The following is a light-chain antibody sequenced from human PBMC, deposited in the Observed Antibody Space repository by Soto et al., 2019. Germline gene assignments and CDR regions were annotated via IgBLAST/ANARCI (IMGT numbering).Light chain of an antibody. CDR1: KLGDKY. J-gene: IGLJ1*01. CDR2: QDS. Sequence: SYELTQPPSVSVSPGQTASITCSGDKLGDKYACWYQQKPGQSPVLVIYQDSKRPSGIPERFSGSNSGNTATLTISGTQAMDEADYYCQAWDSRTRSVFGTGTKLTVL. CDR3: QAWDSRTRSV. V-gene: IGLV3-1*01.